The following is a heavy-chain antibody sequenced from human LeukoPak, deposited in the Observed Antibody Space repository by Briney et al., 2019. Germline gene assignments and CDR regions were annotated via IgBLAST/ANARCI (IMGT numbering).Heavy chain of an antibody. D-gene: IGHD5-18*01. CDR1: GFTFSSYA. J-gene: IGHJ4*02. V-gene: IGHV3-23*01. Sequence: GGSLRLSCAASGFTFSSYAMNWVRQAPGKGLAWVSGINNSGGSTYYADSVKGRFTISRDNSKNTLYLQMNSLRAEDTAVYYCAKAKLTTAMDDYWGQGTLVTVSS. CDR3: AKAKLTTAMDDY. CDR2: INNSGGST.